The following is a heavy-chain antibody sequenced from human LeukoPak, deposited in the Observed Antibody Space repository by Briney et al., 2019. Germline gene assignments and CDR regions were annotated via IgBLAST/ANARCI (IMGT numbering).Heavy chain of an antibody. D-gene: IGHD3-3*01. Sequence: SETLSLTCTVSGYSISSGYYWGWIRQPPGKGLEWIGSIYHSGSTYYNPSLKSRVTISVDTSKNQFSLKLSSVTAADTAVYYCARGRNDFWSGHRMFDPWGQGTLVTVSS. V-gene: IGHV4-38-2*02. CDR2: IYHSGST. CDR3: ARGRNDFWSGHRMFDP. CDR1: GYSISSGYY. J-gene: IGHJ5*02.